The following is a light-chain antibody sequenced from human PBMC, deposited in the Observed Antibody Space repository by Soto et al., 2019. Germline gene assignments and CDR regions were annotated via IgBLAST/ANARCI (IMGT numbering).Light chain of an antibody. Sequence: DIQMTQSPSSLSASVGDRVTITCRASQSISNYLNWYQQKPGKAPKVLIYAASNLQSGVPSRFSGSGSGTEFTLTINSLQPEDFATYYCLQHNSYPMYTFGQGTKVDIK. CDR2: AAS. J-gene: IGKJ2*01. CDR1: QSISNY. V-gene: IGKV1-17*01. CDR3: LQHNSYPMYT.